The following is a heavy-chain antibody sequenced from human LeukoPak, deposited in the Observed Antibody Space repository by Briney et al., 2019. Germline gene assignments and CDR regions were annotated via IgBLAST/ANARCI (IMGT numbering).Heavy chain of an antibody. CDR1: GFTFSDYY. J-gene: IGHJ4*02. V-gene: IGHV3-11*01. CDR2: ISSSGSTI. CDR3: AREGSRLLRYFDWNYYFDY. D-gene: IGHD3-9*01. Sequence: GGSLRLSCAASGFTFSDYYMSWIRQAPGKGLEWVSYISSSGSTIYYADSVKGRFTISRDNAKNSLYLQMNSLRAEDTAVYYCAREGSRLLRYFDWNYYFDYWGQGTLVTVSS.